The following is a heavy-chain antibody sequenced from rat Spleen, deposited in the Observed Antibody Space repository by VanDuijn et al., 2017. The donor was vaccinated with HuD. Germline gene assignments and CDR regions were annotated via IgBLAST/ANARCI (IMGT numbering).Heavy chain of an antibody. CDR2: ISTGGGNT. V-gene: IGHV5-25*01. D-gene: IGHD1-10*01. J-gene: IGHJ1*01. Sequence: EVQLVESGGGLVQPGGSMKLSCAASGFTFNNCDMAWVRQAPTKGLEWVASISTGGGNTYYRDSVKGRFTISRDDARSTLYLQMDSLRSEDTATYHCARHYNNYYWYFDFWGPGTMVTVSS. CDR3: ARHYNNYYWYFDF. CDR1: GFTFNNCD.